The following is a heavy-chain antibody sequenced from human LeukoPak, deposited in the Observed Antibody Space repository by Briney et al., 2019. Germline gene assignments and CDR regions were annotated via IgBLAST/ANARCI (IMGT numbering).Heavy chain of an antibody. CDR3: TTLGSDNDFWSGYYPDY. CDR1: GFTFSNAW. J-gene: IGHJ4*02. D-gene: IGHD3-3*01. Sequence: GGSLRLSCAASGFTFSNAWMSWVRQAPGKGLEGVGRIKSKTDGGTTDYAAAVKGRFTISRDDSKNTLYLQMNSLKTEDTAVYYWTTLGSDNDFWSGYYPDYWGQGTLVTVSS. V-gene: IGHV3-15*01. CDR2: IKSKTDGGTT.